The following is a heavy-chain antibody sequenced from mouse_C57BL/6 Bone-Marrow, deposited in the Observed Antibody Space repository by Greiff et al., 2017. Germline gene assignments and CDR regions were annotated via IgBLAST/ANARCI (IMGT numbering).Heavy chain of an antibody. Sequence: EVQLQQSGPGLVKPSQSLSLTCSVTGYSITSGYYWNWIRQFPGNKLEWMGYISYDGSNNYNPSLKNRISITRDTSKNQFFLKLNSVTTEDTATYYCARGHYYGSSSHYYAMDYWGQGTSVTVSS. D-gene: IGHD1-1*01. CDR2: ISYDGSN. V-gene: IGHV3-6*01. J-gene: IGHJ4*01. CDR1: GYSITSGYY. CDR3: ARGHYYGSSSHYYAMDY.